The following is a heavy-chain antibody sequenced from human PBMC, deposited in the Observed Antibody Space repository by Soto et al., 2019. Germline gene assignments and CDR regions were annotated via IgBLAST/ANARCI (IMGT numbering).Heavy chain of an antibody. CDR3: ARIRSGYCSGGSCINWFDP. Sequence: SVKVSCKASGGTFSSYAISWVRQAPGQGLEWMGGIIPIFGTANYAQKFQGRVTITAEESTSTAYMELSSLRSEDTAVYYCARIRSGYCSGGSCINWFDPWGQGTLVTVSS. V-gene: IGHV1-69*13. CDR1: GGTFSSYA. J-gene: IGHJ5*02. D-gene: IGHD2-15*01. CDR2: IIPIFGTA.